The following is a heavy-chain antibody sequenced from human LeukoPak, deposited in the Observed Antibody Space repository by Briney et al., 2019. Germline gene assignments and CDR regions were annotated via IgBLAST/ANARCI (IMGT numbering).Heavy chain of an antibody. Sequence: GGSLRLSCAASGFTFSSYSMNWVRQAPGKGLEWVSYISSSSSTIYYADSVKGRFTISRDNAKNSLYLQMNSLRAEDTAVYYCARKGRDAYSSGWFDYWGQGTLVTVSS. CDR2: ISSSSSTI. V-gene: IGHV3-48*01. CDR3: ARKGRDAYSSGWFDY. D-gene: IGHD6-19*01. J-gene: IGHJ4*02. CDR1: GFTFSSYS.